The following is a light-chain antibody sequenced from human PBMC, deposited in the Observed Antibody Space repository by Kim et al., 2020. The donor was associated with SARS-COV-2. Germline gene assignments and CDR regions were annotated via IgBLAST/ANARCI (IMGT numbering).Light chain of an antibody. CDR1: ENIGTW. J-gene: IGKJ2*01. CDR2: LAS. V-gene: IGKV1-5*03. CDR3: QHYNRFPYT. Sequence: ASVGERDTITCRASENIGTWLSWYQQKPGRAPSLLIYLASTLESGVPSRFSGTGSGTEFSLSITSLQPDDFATYYCQHYNRFPYTFGQGTKLEI.